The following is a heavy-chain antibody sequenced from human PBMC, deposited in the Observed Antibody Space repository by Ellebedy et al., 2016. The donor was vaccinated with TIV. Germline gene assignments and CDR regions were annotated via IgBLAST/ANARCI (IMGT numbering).Heavy chain of an antibody. CDR2: IIPMFDTP. D-gene: IGHD3-22*01. V-gene: IGHV1-69*13. CDR1: GGPFNTYS. J-gene: IGHJ6*02. CDR3: ARDHSDYYDSSADRYFAMDV. Sequence: ASVKVSCKASGGPFNTYSFSWVRQAPGQGPEWMGGIIPMFDTPNYALKFQGRVTISADESTTTVYMELSSLRSEDTAAYYCARDHSDYYDSSADRYFAMDVWGQGTTVTVSS.